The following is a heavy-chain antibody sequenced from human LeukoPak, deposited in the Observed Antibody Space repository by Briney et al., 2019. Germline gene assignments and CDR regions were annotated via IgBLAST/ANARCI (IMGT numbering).Heavy chain of an antibody. CDR2: IYPGDSDT. CDR3: ARRCDFWSGYYHFDY. D-gene: IGHD3-3*01. J-gene: IGHJ4*02. Sequence: VESLKISCKGSGYSFTSYWIGWVRQMPGKGLEWMGIIYPGDSDTRYSPSFQGQVTISADKSISTAYLQWSSLKASDTAMYYCARRCDFWSGYYHFDYWGQGTLVTVSS. CDR1: GYSFTSYW. V-gene: IGHV5-51*01.